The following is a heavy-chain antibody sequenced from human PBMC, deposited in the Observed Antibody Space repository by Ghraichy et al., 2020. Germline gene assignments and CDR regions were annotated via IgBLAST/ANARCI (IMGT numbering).Heavy chain of an antibody. V-gene: IGHV3-74*01. CDR1: GFTLSSHW. D-gene: IGHD3-10*01. J-gene: IGHJ6*02. CDR2: INVDGRVT. CDR3: AKGLAGAMDV. Sequence: GGSLRLSCAASGFTLSSHWMLWVRQAPGKGLVWVSLINVDGRVTSYADSVKGRFTISRDSAKNTLYLQMNSLRDEDTALYYCAKGLAGAMDVWGQGTTVTVSS.